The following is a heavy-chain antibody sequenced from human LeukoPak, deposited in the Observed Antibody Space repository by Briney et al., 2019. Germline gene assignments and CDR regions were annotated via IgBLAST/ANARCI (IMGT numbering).Heavy chain of an antibody. V-gene: IGHV1-69*04. Sequence: SVKVSCKASGGTFSSYAISWVRQAPGQGLGWMGRIIPILGIANYAQKFQGRVTITADKSTSTAYMELSSLRSEDTAVYYCARGHLRRSYALGYWGRGTLVTVSS. D-gene: IGHD1-26*01. CDR2: IIPILGIA. CDR3: ARGHLRRSYALGY. CDR1: GGTFSSYA. J-gene: IGHJ4*02.